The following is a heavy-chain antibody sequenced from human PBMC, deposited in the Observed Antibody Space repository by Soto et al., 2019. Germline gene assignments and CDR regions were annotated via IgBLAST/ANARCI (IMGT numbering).Heavy chain of an antibody. CDR2: MNPSTGNT. CDR1: GYTFTSYD. CDR3: AIVRIIVAGGFDP. D-gene: IGHD5-12*01. Sequence: QVQLVQSGAEVKKPGASVKVSCKASGYTFTSYDIIWVRQATGLGLEWMGWMNPSTGNTDSAEKFQGRLPMTRNTSISTVYMELRTLSFEDTAVYYCAIVRIIVAGGFDPWGQGTLVTVSS. V-gene: IGHV1-8*01. J-gene: IGHJ5*02.